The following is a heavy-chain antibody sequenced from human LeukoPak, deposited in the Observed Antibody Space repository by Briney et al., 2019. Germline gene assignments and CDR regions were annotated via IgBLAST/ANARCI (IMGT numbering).Heavy chain of an antibody. V-gene: IGHV4-34*01. CDR1: GGSFSGYY. D-gene: IGHD1-26*01. Sequence: SETLSLTCAVYGGSFSGYYWSWIRQPPGKGLEWIGEINHSGGTNYNPSLKSRVTISVDTSKNQFSLKLSSVTAADTAVYYCARHVSVGATTAFKNWGQGTLVTVSS. CDR2: INHSGGT. J-gene: IGHJ4*02. CDR3: ARHVSVGATTAFKN.